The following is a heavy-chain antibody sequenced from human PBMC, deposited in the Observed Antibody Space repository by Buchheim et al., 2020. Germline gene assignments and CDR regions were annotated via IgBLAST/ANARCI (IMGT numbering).Heavy chain of an antibody. CDR1: GGSISSGGYS. V-gene: IGHV4-31*03. J-gene: IGHJ6*02. CDR3: ARDLIVVLPSTRSYGMDV. D-gene: IGHD2-2*01. Sequence: QVQLQESGPGLVKPSQTLSLTCTVSGGSISSGGYSWSWIRQHPGKGLEWIGYIDYSGNTHYNPSLKSRVTISVDMSKNQFSLKLSSVTAADTAVYYCARDLIVVLPSTRSYGMDVWGQGTT. CDR2: IDYSGNT.